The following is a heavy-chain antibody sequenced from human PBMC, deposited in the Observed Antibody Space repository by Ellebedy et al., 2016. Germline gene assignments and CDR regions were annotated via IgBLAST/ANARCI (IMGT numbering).Heavy chain of an antibody. D-gene: IGHD2-15*01. V-gene: IGHV3-21*01. CDR2: ISSSSSYI. Sequence: GGSLRLSCAASGFTVRTNYMSWVRQAPGKGLEWVSSISSSSSYIYYADSVKGRFTISRDNAKNSLYLQMNNLRAEDTAVYYCARDRMPGGFDPWGQGTLVTVSS. CDR3: ARDRMPGGFDP. CDR1: GFTVRTNY. J-gene: IGHJ5*02.